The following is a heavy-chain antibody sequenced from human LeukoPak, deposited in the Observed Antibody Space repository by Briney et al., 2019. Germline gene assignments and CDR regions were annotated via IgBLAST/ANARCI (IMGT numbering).Heavy chain of an antibody. V-gene: IGHV4-38-2*02. J-gene: IGHJ4*02. CDR1: GYSISSGYY. D-gene: IGHD1-14*01. Sequence: SETLSLTCTVSGYSISSGYYWGWIRQPPGKGLEWIGSIYHSGSTYYNPSLKSRVTISVDTSKNQFSLKLSSVTAADTAVYYCARSSTTAEVDYWGQRTLVTVSS. CDR2: IYHSGST. CDR3: ARSSTTAEVDY.